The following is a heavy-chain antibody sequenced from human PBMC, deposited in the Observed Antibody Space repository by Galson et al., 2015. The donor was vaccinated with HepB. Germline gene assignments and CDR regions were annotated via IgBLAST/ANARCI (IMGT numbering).Heavy chain of an antibody. Sequence: PALVKPTQTLTLTCTFSGFSLTTSGLGVGWIRQPPGKALEWLTLIYWDNDDRYSPTLKSRLTITKDSSKNQVVLTMTNMDPVDTATYYCARVGLYLGIPYFDFWGPGTLVTVSS. J-gene: IGHJ4*02. CDR1: GFSLTTSGLG. CDR2: IYWDNDD. CDR3: ARVGLYLGIPYFDF. D-gene: IGHD7-27*01. V-gene: IGHV2-5*02.